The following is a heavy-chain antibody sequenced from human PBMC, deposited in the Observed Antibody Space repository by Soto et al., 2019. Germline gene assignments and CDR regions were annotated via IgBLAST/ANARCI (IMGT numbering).Heavy chain of an antibody. Sequence: QVQLVQPGAEVRKPGASVKVSCKASGDIFTNFDFNWVRQATGQGLEWIGWMRANSGDTGHDQKFQGRVSMTRHTSMSTAYMELSSLRAEDTAVYYCARYIYGQGFKAWGQGTLVFVSS. CDR2: MRANSGDT. J-gene: IGHJ5*02. CDR1: GDIFTNFD. D-gene: IGHD3-3*02. V-gene: IGHV1-8*01. CDR3: ARYIYGQGFKA.